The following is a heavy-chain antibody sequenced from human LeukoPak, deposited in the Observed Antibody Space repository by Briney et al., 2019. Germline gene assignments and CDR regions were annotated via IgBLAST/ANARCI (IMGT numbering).Heavy chain of an antibody. Sequence: ASVKVSCKVSGYTLTELSMHWVRQAPGKGLEWMGGFDPEDGETIYAQKFQGRVTMTEDTSTDTAYMELSSLRSEDTDVYYCATAYSRGLRYFDWLLPTRYWGQGTLVTVSS. CDR3: ATAYSRGLRYFDWLLPTRY. J-gene: IGHJ4*02. CDR1: GYTLTELS. V-gene: IGHV1-24*01. CDR2: FDPEDGET. D-gene: IGHD3-9*01.